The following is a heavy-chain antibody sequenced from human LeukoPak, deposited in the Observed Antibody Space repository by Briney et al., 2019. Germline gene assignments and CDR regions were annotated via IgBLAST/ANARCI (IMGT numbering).Heavy chain of an antibody. CDR1: GFTFSAYA. D-gene: IGHD3-10*01. CDR3: AKGSITYYYGSGRGAFDI. Sequence: GGSLRLSCAASGFTFSAYAMSWVRQAPGKGLDWVSTISGSGATTYYADSVKGRFTISRDNSKNTLYLQMNSLRAEDTAVYCCAKGSITYYYGSGRGAFDIWGQGTMVTVSS. V-gene: IGHV3-23*01. CDR2: ISGSGATT. J-gene: IGHJ3*02.